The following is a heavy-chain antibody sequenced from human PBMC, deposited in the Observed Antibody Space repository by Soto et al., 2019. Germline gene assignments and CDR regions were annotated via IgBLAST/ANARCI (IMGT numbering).Heavy chain of an antibody. J-gene: IGHJ4*02. CDR2: IIPIFGTA. CDR3: ASLNARYDSSGYYFDY. CDR1: GGTFSSYA. D-gene: IGHD3-22*01. Sequence: ASVKVSCKASGGTFSSYAISWVRQAPGQGLEWMGGIIPIFGTANYAQKFQGRVTITADESTSTAYMELSSLRSEDTAVYYCASLNARYDSSGYYFDYWGQGTLVTVSS. V-gene: IGHV1-69*13.